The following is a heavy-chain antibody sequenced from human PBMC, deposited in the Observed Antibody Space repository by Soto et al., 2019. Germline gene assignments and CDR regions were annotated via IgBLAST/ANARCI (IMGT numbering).Heavy chain of an antibody. J-gene: IGHJ5*02. V-gene: IGHV1-18*04. D-gene: IGHD3-9*01. CDR2: IKVDSGYT. CDR3: ATSYDTGFDP. CDR1: GYPFIKYG. Sequence: QLQLVQSAAEVKKPGASVRVSCKAYGYPFIKYGISWIRQAPEQGLEWMGWIKVDSGYTNYAQKFQGRVTMTEDTSSDTAFMELRSLRLDATAVYFCATSYDTGFDPWGQGTLVSVSS.